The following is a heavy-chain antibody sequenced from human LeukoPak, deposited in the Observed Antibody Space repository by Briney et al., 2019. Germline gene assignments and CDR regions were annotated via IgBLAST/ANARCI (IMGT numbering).Heavy chain of an antibody. V-gene: IGHV1-18*01. D-gene: IGHD6-25*01. CDR2: ISAKKGNT. CDR3: ARLTSPYSSGAFEI. CDR1: EYTFSTYS. Sequence: ASVKVSCKASEYTFSTYSISWVRQAPGQGLEWMGWISAKKGNTKYAQKFQGRVTMTTDTFTSPAYLDLRSLGSDDTAVYYCARLTSPYSSGAFEIWGRGTMVTVSS. J-gene: IGHJ3*02.